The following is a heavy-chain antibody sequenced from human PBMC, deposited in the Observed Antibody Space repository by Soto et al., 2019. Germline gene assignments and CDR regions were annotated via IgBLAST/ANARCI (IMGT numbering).Heavy chain of an antibody. CDR1: GFTFSDYA. V-gene: IGHV3-23*01. CDR3: ARDRRPSIYSGLAV. D-gene: IGHD2-2*01. Sequence: EMQLLESGGGLVQPGGSLRLSCAASGFTFSDYAMSWVRQAPGKGLEWVSAIDGSSGTTNYADSVKGRFTISRDNSKNTLFLHMSGLRAEDTAVYYCARDRRPSIYSGLAVWGQGTTVIVSS. CDR2: IDGSSGTT. J-gene: IGHJ6*02.